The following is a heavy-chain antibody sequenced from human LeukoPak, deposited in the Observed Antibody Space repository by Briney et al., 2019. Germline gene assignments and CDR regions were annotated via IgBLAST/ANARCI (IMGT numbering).Heavy chain of an antibody. J-gene: IGHJ4*02. CDR2: SSAYNGNT. CDR3: ARSPYDILTGYYRVFDY. D-gene: IGHD3-9*01. CDR1: GYTLTSYG. Sequence: ASVNVSCKASGYTLTSYGISWVRQAPRQGLEWMGLSSAYNGNTNYAQKLQGRVTMTTDTSTSTAYMEKRSLRSDDTAVYYCARSPYDILTGYYRVFDYWGQGTLVTVSS. V-gene: IGHV1-18*01.